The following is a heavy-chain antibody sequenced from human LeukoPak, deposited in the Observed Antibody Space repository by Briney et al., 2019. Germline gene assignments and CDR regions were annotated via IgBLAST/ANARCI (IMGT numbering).Heavy chain of an antibody. CDR1: GGSISSGGYY. D-gene: IGHD6-19*01. CDR3: ARGGTSGWSDY. Sequence: SETLSLTCTVSGGSISSGGYYWSWIRQHPGKGLEWIGYIYYSGSTNYNPSLKSRVTMSVDTSKNQFSLKMSSVTAADTAVYYCARGGTSGWSDYWGQGTLVTVSS. CDR2: IYYSGST. V-gene: IGHV4-61*08. J-gene: IGHJ4*02.